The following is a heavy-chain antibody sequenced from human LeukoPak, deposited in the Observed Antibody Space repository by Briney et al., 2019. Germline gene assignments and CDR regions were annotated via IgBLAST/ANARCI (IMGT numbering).Heavy chain of an antibody. V-gene: IGHV1-2*02. CDR1: GYTFTSYG. CDR2: INPNSGGT. D-gene: IGHD3-10*01. CDR3: ARLRFVALRDTYYYYYYMDV. Sequence: ASVKVSCKASGYTFTSYGISWVRQAPGQGLEWMGWINPNSGGTNYAQKFQGRVTMTRDTSISTAYMELSRLRSDDTAVYYCARLRFVALRDTYYYYYYMDVWGKGTTVTISS. J-gene: IGHJ6*03.